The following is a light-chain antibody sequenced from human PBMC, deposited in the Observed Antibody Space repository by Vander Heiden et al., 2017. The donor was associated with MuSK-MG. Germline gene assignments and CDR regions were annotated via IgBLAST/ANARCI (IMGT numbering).Light chain of an antibody. Sequence: QSALTPPASVSGSPGQSITLSCTGTSSDVGTYNFVSWYQQHPGQAPKLMIYEVSERPSGVSNRFSGSKSGNTASLTISGLQAEDEADYYCCSRADTSTFTWVFGGGTKLTVL. V-gene: IGLV2-23*02. J-gene: IGLJ3*02. CDR2: EVS. CDR3: CSRADTSTFTWV. CDR1: SSDVGTYNF.